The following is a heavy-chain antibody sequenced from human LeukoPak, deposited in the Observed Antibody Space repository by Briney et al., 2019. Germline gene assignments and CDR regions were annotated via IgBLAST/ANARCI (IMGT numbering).Heavy chain of an antibody. CDR2: ISGSGGST. CDR3: AKDGPYYYGSGSYYRGGYFDY. CDR1: GFTFSSYA. J-gene: IGHJ4*02. V-gene: IGHV3-23*01. Sequence: PGGSLRLSCAASGFTFSSYAMSWVRQAPGKGLEWVSAISGSGGSTYYADSVKGRFTISRDNSKNTLYLQMNSLRAEDTAVYYCAKDGPYYYGSGSYYRGGYFDYWGQGTLVTVSS. D-gene: IGHD3-10*01.